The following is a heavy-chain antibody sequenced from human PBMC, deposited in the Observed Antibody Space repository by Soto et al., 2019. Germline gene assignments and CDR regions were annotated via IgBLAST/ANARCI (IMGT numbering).Heavy chain of an antibody. Sequence: ASVKVSCKASGYTFTSNDINWVRQATGQGLEWMGWMSPQSGNTGYAQNFQGRVIMTRDTSINTAYLELSSLRSEDTAVYYCARGVDAGLDYWGQGALVTVSS. D-gene: IGHD6-13*01. V-gene: IGHV1-8*01. CDR3: ARGVDAGLDY. J-gene: IGHJ4*02. CDR2: MSPQSGNT. CDR1: GYTFTSND.